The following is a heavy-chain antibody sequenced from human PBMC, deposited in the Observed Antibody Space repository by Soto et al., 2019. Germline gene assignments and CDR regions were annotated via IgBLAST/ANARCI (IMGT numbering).Heavy chain of an antibody. V-gene: IGHV3-9*01. CDR1: GFTFDDYA. CDR3: AKGSNPYYYYYYMDV. J-gene: IGHJ6*03. Sequence: GGSLRLSCAASGFTFDDYAMHWVRQAPGKGLEWVSGISWNSGSIGYADSVKGRFTISRDNAKNSLYLQMNSLRAEDTALYYCAKGSNPYYYYYYMDVWGKGTTVTVSS. CDR2: ISWNSGSI.